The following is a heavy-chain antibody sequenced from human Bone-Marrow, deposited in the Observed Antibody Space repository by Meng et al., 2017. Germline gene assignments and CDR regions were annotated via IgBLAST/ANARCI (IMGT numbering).Heavy chain of an antibody. CDR3: ARDADWVIFDH. CDR2: INTDASST. J-gene: IGHJ4*02. CDR1: GFTFSSYN. Sequence: VQLLGSGGGVVQPGGSLRLSCAAAGFTFSSYNMHWVRQTPGEGLVWVSRINTDASSTTYADSVKGRFTISRDDAKNTVYLQMNSLRAEDTAVYYCARDADWVIFDHWGQGALVTVSS. D-gene: IGHD3-9*01. V-gene: IGHV3-74*03.